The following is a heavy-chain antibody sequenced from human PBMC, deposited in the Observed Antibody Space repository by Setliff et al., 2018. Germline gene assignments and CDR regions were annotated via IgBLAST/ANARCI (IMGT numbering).Heavy chain of an antibody. V-gene: IGHV1-18*01. CDR3: ARLVRYCTTRTCQRASGDEY. CDR2: VSDNNGNT. J-gene: IGHJ4*02. D-gene: IGHD2-8*01. CDR1: GYRFSTYG. Sequence: ASVKVSCKASGYRFSTYGISWVRQAPGQGLEWMAWVSDNNGNTNYAKSFQGRVTMNTDTSTSTAYMELGSLTSADTATYYCARLVRYCTTRTCQRASGDEYFGQGTLVTVSS.